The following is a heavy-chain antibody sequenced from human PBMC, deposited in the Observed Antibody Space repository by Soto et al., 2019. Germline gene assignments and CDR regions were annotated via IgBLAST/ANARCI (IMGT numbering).Heavy chain of an antibody. CDR3: ARWDSKVSSVFDY. J-gene: IGHJ4*02. D-gene: IGHD1-26*01. Sequence: SETLSLTCTVSGGSISSSSYYWGWIRQPPGKGLEWIGSIYYSGSTYYNPSLKSRVTISVDTSKNQFSLKLSSVTAADTAVYYCARWDSKVSSVFDYWGQGMLVTGSS. CDR1: GGSISSSSYY. V-gene: IGHV4-39*01. CDR2: IYYSGST.